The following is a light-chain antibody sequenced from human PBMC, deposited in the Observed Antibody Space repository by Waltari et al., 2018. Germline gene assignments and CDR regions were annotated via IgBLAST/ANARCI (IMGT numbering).Light chain of an antibody. Sequence: QSALTQPPSASGSPRQSVTISCPGTSSDVGGYNYVPWYQQHPGKAPKLMIYEVSKRPSGVPDRFSGSKSGNTASLTVSGLQAEDEADYYCSSYAGSNNLIFGGGTKLTVL. CDR3: SSYAGSNNLI. CDR2: EVS. V-gene: IGLV2-8*01. J-gene: IGLJ2*01. CDR1: SSDVGGYNY.